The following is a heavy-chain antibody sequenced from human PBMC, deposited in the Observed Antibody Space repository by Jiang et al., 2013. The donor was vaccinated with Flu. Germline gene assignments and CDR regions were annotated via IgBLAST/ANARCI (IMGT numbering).Heavy chain of an antibody. J-gene: IGHJ4*02. D-gene: IGHD1-26*01. CDR1: GFTISTYG. Sequence: DVVQPGRSLRLSCVASGFTISTYGMHWVRQAPGKGLEWVAVISYDGTNDYYVDSVKGRFTISRDTSKNTLYLQMNNLRSEDTAVYYCATVGADDYWGQGTLVTVSS. CDR3: ATVGADDY. CDR2: ISYDGTND. V-gene: IGHV3-30*03.